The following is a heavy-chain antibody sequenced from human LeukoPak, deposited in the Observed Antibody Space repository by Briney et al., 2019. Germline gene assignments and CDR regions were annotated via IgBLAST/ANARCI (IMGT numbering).Heavy chain of an antibody. J-gene: IGHJ4*02. D-gene: IGHD1-7*01. Sequence: GASVKVSCKASGYTFTSYYMHWVRQAPGQGLEWMGIINPSGGSTSYAQEFQGRVTMTRDTSTSTAYMELSSLRSEDTAVYYCARRNWNYVFDYWGQGTLVTVSS. V-gene: IGHV1-46*01. CDR1: GYTFTSYY. CDR2: INPSGGST. CDR3: ARRNWNYVFDY.